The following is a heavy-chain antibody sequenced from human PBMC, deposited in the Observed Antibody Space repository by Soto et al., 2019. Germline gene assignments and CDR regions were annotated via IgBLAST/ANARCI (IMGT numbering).Heavy chain of an antibody. Sequence: EVQLLESGGGLVQPGGSLRLSCAASGFTFSNYAMSWVRQAPGKGLEWISAIGGSGGSTNYADSVKGRFTISRDNSKDTLYIQMNSLRVEDTAVYYCAKAFVTATTYYFDYWGQGALVTVSS. CDR2: IGGSGGST. J-gene: IGHJ4*02. CDR1: GFTFSNYA. CDR3: AKAFVTATTYYFDY. D-gene: IGHD2-21*02. V-gene: IGHV3-23*01.